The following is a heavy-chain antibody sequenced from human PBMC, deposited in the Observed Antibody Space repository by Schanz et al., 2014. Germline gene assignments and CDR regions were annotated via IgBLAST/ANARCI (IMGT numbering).Heavy chain of an antibody. CDR2: IFTDGRT. J-gene: IGHJ4*02. D-gene: IGHD5-12*01. CDR3: ARKVVATIGGYYDN. CDR1: GFAFSSFA. V-gene: IGHV3-66*01. Sequence: EVQLVESGGGLVKPGGSLRLSCVASGFAFSSFAMTWVRQAPGRGLEWVSIIFTDGRTYYADSVKGRFTISRDSSKNTLYLQMNSLRAEDTAVYYCARKVVATIGGYYDNWGQGTLXIVSS.